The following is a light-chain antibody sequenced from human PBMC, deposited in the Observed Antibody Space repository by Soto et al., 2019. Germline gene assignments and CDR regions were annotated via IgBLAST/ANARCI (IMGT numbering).Light chain of an antibody. CDR2: GAS. Sequence: EIVLTQSPVTLSLSPVERSTLSCMASQSVSSSYLAWYQQKPGQAPRLLIYGASSRATGIPDRFSGSGSGTDFTLTISRLEPEDFAVYYCQQYGTSQWTFGQGTKV. CDR3: QQYGTSQWT. V-gene: IGKV3-20*01. CDR1: QSVSSSY. J-gene: IGKJ1*01.